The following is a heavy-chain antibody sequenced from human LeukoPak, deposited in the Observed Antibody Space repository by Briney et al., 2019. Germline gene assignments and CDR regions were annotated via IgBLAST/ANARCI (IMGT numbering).Heavy chain of an antibody. J-gene: IGHJ5*02. CDR2: IYYSGST. CDR3: ARSPGVVVRLDWFDP. V-gene: IGHV4-39*01. Sequence: SETLSLTCTVSGGSISSSNHYWGWIRQPPGKGLEWIGTIYYSGSTYYNPSLKSRLTISVDTSKNQFSLKLSSVTAADTAVYYCARSPGVVVRLDWFDPWGQGTLVTVSS. D-gene: IGHD2-2*01. CDR1: GGSISSSNHY.